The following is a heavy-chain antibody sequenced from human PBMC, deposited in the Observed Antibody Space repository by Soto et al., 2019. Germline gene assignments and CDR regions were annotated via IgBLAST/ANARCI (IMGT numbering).Heavy chain of an antibody. CDR2: IYYSGST. Sequence: LCGGSISSGGYYWSWIRQHPGKGLEWIGYIYYSGSTYYNPSLKSRVTISVDTSKNQFSLKLSSVTAADTAVYYCARFRLLWLGELDYWGQGTLVTVSS. CDR1: GGSISSGGYY. J-gene: IGHJ4*02. D-gene: IGHD3-10*01. V-gene: IGHV4-31*02. CDR3: ARFRLLWLGELDY.